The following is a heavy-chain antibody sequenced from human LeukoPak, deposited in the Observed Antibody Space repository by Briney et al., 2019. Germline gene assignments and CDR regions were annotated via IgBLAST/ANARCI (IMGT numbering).Heavy chain of an antibody. CDR2: INHSGST. D-gene: IGHD3-10*01. V-gene: IGHV4-34*01. CDR3: ARGRITYYYGSGSYGPTFNWFDP. CDR1: GGSFSGYY. Sequence: SETLSLTCAVYGGSFSGYYWSWIRQPPGKGLEWIGEINHSGSTNYNPSLKSRVTISVDTSKNQFSLKLSSVTAADTAVYYCARGRITYYYGSGSYGPTFNWFDPWGQGTLVTVYS. J-gene: IGHJ5*02.